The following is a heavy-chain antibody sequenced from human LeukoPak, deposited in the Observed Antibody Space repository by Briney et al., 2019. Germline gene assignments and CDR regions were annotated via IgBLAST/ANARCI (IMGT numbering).Heavy chain of an antibody. V-gene: IGHV3-7*01. D-gene: IGHD3-22*01. CDR3: ASEIVVVIAPDY. CDR1: GFTFSNYW. J-gene: IGHJ4*02. Sequence: GGSLRLSCVTSGFTFSNYWMSWVRQAPGKGLEWVANIKQDGSEKYYVDSVKGRYTISRDNAKNSLYLQMNSLRAEDTAVYCCASEIVVVIAPDYWGQGTLVTVSS. CDR2: IKQDGSEK.